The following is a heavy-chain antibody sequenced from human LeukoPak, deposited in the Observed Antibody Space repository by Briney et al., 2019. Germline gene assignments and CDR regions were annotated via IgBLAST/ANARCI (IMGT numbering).Heavy chain of an antibody. CDR1: GLTFSSYA. Sequence: GGSLRLSCAASGLTFSSYAMSWVRQAPGKGLKWVSSISGSGGSTYHADSVKGRFTISRDNSKNTLYLQMNSLRAEDTAVYYCVKDQAYYYDSSDYYCWGQGTLVTVSS. V-gene: IGHV3-23*01. D-gene: IGHD3-22*01. CDR2: ISGSGGST. CDR3: VKDQAYYYDSSDYYC. J-gene: IGHJ4*02.